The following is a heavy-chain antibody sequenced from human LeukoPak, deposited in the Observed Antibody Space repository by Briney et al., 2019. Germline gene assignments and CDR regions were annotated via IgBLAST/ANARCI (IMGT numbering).Heavy chain of an antibody. Sequence: GGSLRLSCAASGFTFTAYLIHWVRQAPGKGLEWVAVMSSDGNAMFYADSVKGRFTISRDNSKNTLYLRMNSLRAEDTAVYYCVRESEYYFDHSASFDYWGQGTLVTVSS. CDR3: VRESEYYFDHSASFDY. CDR1: GFTFTAYL. J-gene: IGHJ4*02. CDR2: MSSDGNAM. D-gene: IGHD3-22*01. V-gene: IGHV3-30-3*01.